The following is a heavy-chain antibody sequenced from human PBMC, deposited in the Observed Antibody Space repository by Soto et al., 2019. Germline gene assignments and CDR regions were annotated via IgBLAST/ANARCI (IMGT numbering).Heavy chain of an antibody. CDR2: ISGSGGST. J-gene: IGHJ6*02. CDR3: AKGGLRAGYFYYYYGMDV. Sequence: HPGGSLRLSCAASGFTFSSYAMGWVRQAPGKGLEWVSAISGSGGSTYYADSVKGRFTISRDNSKNTLYLQMNSLRAEDTAVYYCAKGGLRAGYFYYYYGMDVWGQGTTVTVSS. D-gene: IGHD3-9*01. CDR1: GFTFSSYA. V-gene: IGHV3-23*01.